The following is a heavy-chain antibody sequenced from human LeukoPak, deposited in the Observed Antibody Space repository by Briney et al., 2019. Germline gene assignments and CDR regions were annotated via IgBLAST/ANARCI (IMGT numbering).Heavy chain of an antibody. D-gene: IGHD4-17*01. CDR3: ARVRKYGDYVEAFDY. CDR1: GGSISSYY. J-gene: IGHJ4*02. Sequence: SETLSLTCTVSGGSISSYYWSWIRQPPGKGLEWIGYIYYSGSTNYNPSLKSRATISVDTSKNQFSLKLSSVTAADTAVYYCARVRKYGDYVEAFDYWGQGTLVTVSS. CDR2: IYYSGST. V-gene: IGHV4-59*01.